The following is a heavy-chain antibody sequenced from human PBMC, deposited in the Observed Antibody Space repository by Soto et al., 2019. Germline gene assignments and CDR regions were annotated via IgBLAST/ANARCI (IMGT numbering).Heavy chain of an antibody. D-gene: IGHD3-10*01. CDR1: GFTFSSYA. Sequence: GGSLRLSCAASGFTFSSYAMHWVRQAPGKGLEWVAVISYDGSNKYYADSVKGRFTISRDNSKNTLYLQMNSLRAEDTAVYYCARSGSWDTMVRTYGMDVWGQGTTVTVSS. J-gene: IGHJ6*02. V-gene: IGHV3-30-3*01. CDR2: ISYDGSNK. CDR3: ARSGSWDTMVRTYGMDV.